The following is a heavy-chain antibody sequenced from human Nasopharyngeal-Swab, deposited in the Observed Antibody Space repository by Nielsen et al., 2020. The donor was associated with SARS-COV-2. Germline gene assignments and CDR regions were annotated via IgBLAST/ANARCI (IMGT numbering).Heavy chain of an antibody. D-gene: IGHD2-2*01. V-gene: IGHV1-69*13. J-gene: IGHJ6*03. CDR3: ARGSRVVVPLLYYYYYMDV. CDR2: IIPIFGTA. Sequence: SVKVSCKASGGTFSSYAISWVRQAPGQGLEWMGGIIPIFGTANYAQKSQGRVTITADESTSTAYMELSSLRSEDTAVYYCARGSRVVVPLLYYYYYMDVWGKGTTVTVSS. CDR1: GGTFSSYA.